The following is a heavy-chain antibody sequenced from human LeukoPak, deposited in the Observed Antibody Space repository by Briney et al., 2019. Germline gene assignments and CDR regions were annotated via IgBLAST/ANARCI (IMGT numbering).Heavy chain of an antibody. V-gene: IGHV4-39*07. CDR1: GGSVSSSNYY. Sequence: SETLSLTCTVSGGSVSSSNYYWGWIRQPPGKGLDWIGSIYYSGSTHYSPSLRSRVTISVDTSKNQFSLKLSSVTAADTAVYYCARESLYGDYSYFDYWGQGTLVTVSS. D-gene: IGHD4-17*01. CDR2: IYYSGST. J-gene: IGHJ4*02. CDR3: ARESLYGDYSYFDY.